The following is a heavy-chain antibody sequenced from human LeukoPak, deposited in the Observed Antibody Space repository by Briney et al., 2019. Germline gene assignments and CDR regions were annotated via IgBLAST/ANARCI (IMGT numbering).Heavy chain of an antibody. J-gene: IGHJ4*02. Sequence: PGGSLRLSCAASGFTFSDYYMSWIRQAPGKGLEWVSYISSSGSTIYYADSVKGRFTISRDNAKNSLYLQMNSLRAEDTAVYYCARQKARYYYDSSGYFDYWGQGTLVTVSS. CDR2: ISSSGSTI. CDR3: ARQKARYYYDSSGYFDY. D-gene: IGHD3-22*01. V-gene: IGHV3-11*04. CDR1: GFTFSDYY.